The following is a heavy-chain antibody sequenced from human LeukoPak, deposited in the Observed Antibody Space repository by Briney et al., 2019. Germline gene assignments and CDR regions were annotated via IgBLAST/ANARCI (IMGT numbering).Heavy chain of an antibody. Sequence: PSETLSLTCSVSGASVSSDYWNWIRQSPGRGLEWIGYTHYRGDINYNPSLKSQLTMSVDASSNQVSLKLSSVTAADAAVYYCGRNLGSGSDHWGQGTLVTVSS. D-gene: IGHD3-10*01. CDR1: GASVSSDY. V-gene: IGHV4-59*02. CDR3: GRNLGSGSDH. CDR2: THYRGDI. J-gene: IGHJ4*02.